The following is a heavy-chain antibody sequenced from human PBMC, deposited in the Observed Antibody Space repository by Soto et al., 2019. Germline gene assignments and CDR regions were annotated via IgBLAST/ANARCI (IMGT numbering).Heavy chain of an antibody. J-gene: IGHJ6*02. CDR2: ISGSGGST. CDR1: GFTFSSYA. CDR3: ARPPAAIWPYYYYGMDV. V-gene: IGHV3-23*01. D-gene: IGHD2-2*02. Sequence: EVQLLESGGGLVQPGGSLRLSCAASGFTFSSYAMSWVRQAPGKGLEWVSAISGSGGSTYYADSVKGRFTISRDNSKNTLYLQMNSRRAEDTAVYYCARPPAAIWPYYYYGMDVWGQGTTVTVS.